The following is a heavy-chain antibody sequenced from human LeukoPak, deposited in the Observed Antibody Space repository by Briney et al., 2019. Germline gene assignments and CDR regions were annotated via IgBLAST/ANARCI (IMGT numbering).Heavy chain of an antibody. Sequence: GSLRLSCAASGFTFSSYWMSWVRQAPGKGLEWVANIKQDGSEKYYVDSVKGRFTISRDNAKNSLYLQMNSLRAEDTAVYYCARAVAGTGFMSYYYYYSGMDVWGQGPTVTVYS. CDR1: GFTFSSYW. CDR3: ARAVAGTGFMSYYYYYSGMDV. V-gene: IGHV3-7*01. J-gene: IGHJ6*02. D-gene: IGHD6-19*01. CDR2: IKQDGSEK.